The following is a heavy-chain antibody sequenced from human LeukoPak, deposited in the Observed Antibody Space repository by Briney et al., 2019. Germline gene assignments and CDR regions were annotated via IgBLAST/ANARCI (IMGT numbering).Heavy chain of an antibody. V-gene: IGHV3-43*01. J-gene: IGHJ4*02. D-gene: IGHD5-24*01. CDR3: AKGSTISMVD. Sequence: GGSLRLSCAASGFTFDDYTMHWVRQAPGKGLEWVSLISWDGASTYYADSVKGRFTISRDSSKNSLYLQMNGLRTEDSALYYCAKGSTISMVDWGQGTLVTVSS. CDR1: GFTFDDYT. CDR2: ISWDGAST.